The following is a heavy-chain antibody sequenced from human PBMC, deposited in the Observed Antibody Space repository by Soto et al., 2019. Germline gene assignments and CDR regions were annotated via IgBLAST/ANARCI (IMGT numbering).Heavy chain of an antibody. CDR3: AKSPFSVGVLRYFPAY. V-gene: IGHV3-23*01. Sequence: GGSLRLSCAASGFTFSSYAMSWVRQAPGKGLEWVSAISGSGGSTYYADSVKGRFTISRDNSKNTLYLQMNSLRAEDTAVYYCAKSPFSVGVLRYFPAYWARGSLVPVSA. D-gene: IGHD3-9*01. CDR2: ISGSGGST. J-gene: IGHJ4*02. CDR1: GFTFSSYA.